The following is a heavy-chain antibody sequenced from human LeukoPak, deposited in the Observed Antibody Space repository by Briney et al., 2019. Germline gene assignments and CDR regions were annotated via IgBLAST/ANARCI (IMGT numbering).Heavy chain of an antibody. CDR1: GFTFSSYA. CDR2: ISYDGSNK. J-gene: IGHJ4*02. CDR3: ARGCCSSTSCYALGY. V-gene: IGHV3-30*04. D-gene: IGHD2-2*01. Sequence: GGSLRLSCAASGFTFSSYAMHWVRQAPGKGLEWVAVISYDGSNKHYADSVKGRFTISRDNSKNTLYLQMNSLRAEDTAVYYCARGCCSSTSCYALGYWGQGTLVTVSS.